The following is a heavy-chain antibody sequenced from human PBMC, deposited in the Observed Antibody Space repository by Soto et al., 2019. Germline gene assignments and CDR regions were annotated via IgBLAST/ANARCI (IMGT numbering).Heavy chain of an antibody. Sequence: QLQLQESGPGLVKPSETLSLTCTVSGGSINSSSYYWGWIRQPPGKGLEWIGNIYYSGSTYYNPSLKSRVTISVDTSKNQFSLKLSSVTAADTAVYYCARRGGVGATTFDYWGQGTLVTVSS. CDR2: IYYSGST. V-gene: IGHV4-39*01. CDR3: ARRGGVGATTFDY. D-gene: IGHD1-26*01. J-gene: IGHJ4*02. CDR1: GGSINSSSYY.